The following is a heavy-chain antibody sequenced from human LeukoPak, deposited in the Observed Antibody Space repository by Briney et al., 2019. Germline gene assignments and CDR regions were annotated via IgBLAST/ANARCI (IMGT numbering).Heavy chain of an antibody. CDR3: AAGYYRPRYFDL. V-gene: IGHV1-58*02. CDR2: IVVGSGNT. J-gene: IGHJ2*01. D-gene: IGHD3-10*01. CDR1: GFTFTSSA. Sequence: GTSVKVSCKASGFTFTSSAMQWVRQARGRRLEWIGWIVVGSGNTNYAQKFQERVTITRDMSTSTAYMELSSLRSEDTAVYYCAAGYYRPRYFDLWGRGTLVTVSS.